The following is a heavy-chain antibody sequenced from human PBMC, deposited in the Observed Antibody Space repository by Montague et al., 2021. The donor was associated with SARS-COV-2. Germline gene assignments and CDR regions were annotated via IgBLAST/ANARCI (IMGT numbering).Heavy chain of an antibody. V-gene: IGHV3-30*19. CDR3: ARDLESTGYFDPYYYHGMDV. CDR2: ISHEGSYK. Sequence: SLRLSCAASGFTYSKYGVHWVRQAPGKGLEWVADISHEGSYKYYADSVKGRFTISRDNSKNTLYLDMNSLRAEDTALYYCARDLESTGYFDPYYYHGMDVWGQGTTVTVSS. J-gene: IGHJ6*02. CDR1: GFTYSKYG. D-gene: IGHD3-9*01.